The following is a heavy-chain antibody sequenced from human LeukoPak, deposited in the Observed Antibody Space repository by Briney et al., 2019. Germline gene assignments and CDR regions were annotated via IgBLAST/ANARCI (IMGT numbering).Heavy chain of an antibody. V-gene: IGHV3-21*01. CDR3: AGGGMTTFDY. Sequence: GGSVRLSCGASGFTFSSYSMNWVRQAPGKGLEWVSSISSSGSHTYHADSVKGRFTISRDKAKNSLYLQMNSLRADDTAVYDCAGGGMTTFDYWGQGSLVTVSS. D-gene: IGHD4-17*01. J-gene: IGHJ4*02. CDR1: GFTFSSYS. CDR2: ISSSGSHT.